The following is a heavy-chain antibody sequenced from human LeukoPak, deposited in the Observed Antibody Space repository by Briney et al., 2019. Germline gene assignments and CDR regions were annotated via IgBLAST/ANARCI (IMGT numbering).Heavy chain of an antibody. CDR2: IIPIFGTA. CDR3: ARVAVAEYFDY. D-gene: IGHD6-19*01. CDR1: GYTFNSHG. Sequence: SVKVSCKGSGYTFNSHGFSWVRQAPGQGLEWMGGIIPIFGTANYAQKFQGRVTITADESTSTAYMELSSLRSEDTAVYYCARVAVAEYFDYWGQGTLVTVSS. V-gene: IGHV1-69*13. J-gene: IGHJ4*02.